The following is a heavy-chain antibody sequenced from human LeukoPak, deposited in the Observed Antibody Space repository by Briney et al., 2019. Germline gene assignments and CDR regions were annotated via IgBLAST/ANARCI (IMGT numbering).Heavy chain of an antibody. Sequence: PGGSLRLSCAASGFTFSTYWMHWVRQAPGKGLVWVSRLSPDGSSSMYADSVRGRFTISRDNAKNSLFLQMNSLRAEDTAVYYCVRLGGASGQYFQHWGQGTLVTVSS. J-gene: IGHJ1*01. CDR3: VRLGGASGQYFQH. CDR1: GFTFSTYW. D-gene: IGHD1-26*01. V-gene: IGHV3-74*03. CDR2: LSPDGSSS.